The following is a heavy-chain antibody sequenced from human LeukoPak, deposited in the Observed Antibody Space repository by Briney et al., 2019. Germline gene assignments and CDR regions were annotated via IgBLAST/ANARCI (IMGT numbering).Heavy chain of an antibody. CDR1: GFTFSSYA. J-gene: IGHJ4*02. CDR2: ISYDGSNK. V-gene: IGHV3-30*14. CDR3: ARGDGLTY. D-gene: IGHD3-9*01. Sequence: GGSLRHSCAASGFTFSSYAMHWVRQAPGKGLEWVAVISYDGSNKYYADSVKGRFTISRDNSKNTLYLQMNSLRAEDTAVYYCARGDGLTYWGQGTLVTVSS.